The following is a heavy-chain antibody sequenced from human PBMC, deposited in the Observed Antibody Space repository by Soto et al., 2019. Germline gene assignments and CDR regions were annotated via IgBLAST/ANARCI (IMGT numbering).Heavy chain of an antibody. Sequence: GGSLRLSCAASGFTFSSYAVSWVRQAPGKGLEWVSAISGSGGSTYYADSVKGRFTISRDNSKNTLYLQMNSLRAEDTAVYYCAKEYGQWLAGTHIDYWGQGTLVTVSS. J-gene: IGHJ4*02. CDR3: AKEYGQWLAGTHIDY. V-gene: IGHV3-23*01. CDR1: GFTFSSYA. D-gene: IGHD6-19*01. CDR2: ISGSGGST.